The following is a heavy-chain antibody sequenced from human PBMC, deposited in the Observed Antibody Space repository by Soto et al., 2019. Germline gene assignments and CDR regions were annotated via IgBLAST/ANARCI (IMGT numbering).Heavy chain of an antibody. Sequence: EVQLLESGGALVQPGGSLRLSCAASGFTFSNNAMNWVRQAPGKGLEWVSTISDSGSTYYADSVKGRVTISRDNSKNTLSLQMNSLRADDTAVYYCARDPGGHYCTSTSCLYFFHHWGQGTLVIVSS. CDR2: ISDSGST. V-gene: IGHV3-23*01. CDR3: ARDPGGHYCTSTSCLYFFHH. D-gene: IGHD2-2*01. CDR1: GFTFSNNA. J-gene: IGHJ4*02.